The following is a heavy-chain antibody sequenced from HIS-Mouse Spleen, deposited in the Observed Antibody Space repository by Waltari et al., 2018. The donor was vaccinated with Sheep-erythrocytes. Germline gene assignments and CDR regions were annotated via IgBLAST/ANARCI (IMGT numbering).Heavy chain of an antibody. CDR2: INTNSGGT. Sequence: QVQLVQSGAEVKKPGASVKVSCKASGYTFTGYYMHWVRQAPGQGLEGMGGINTNSGGTNYARKFQGRVTMTRDTSISTAYMGRSRLRSDDTAVYYCARSGAFDIWGQGTMVTVSS. J-gene: IGHJ3*02. CDR1: GYTFTGYY. CDR3: ARSGAFDI. V-gene: IGHV1-2*02.